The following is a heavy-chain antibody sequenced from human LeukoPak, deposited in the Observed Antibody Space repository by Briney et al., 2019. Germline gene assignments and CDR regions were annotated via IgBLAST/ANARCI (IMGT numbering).Heavy chain of an antibody. CDR3: ARDKTYYYGSGSYLGTGFDP. CDR1: GGSISSYY. D-gene: IGHD3-10*01. J-gene: IGHJ5*02. V-gene: IGHV4-59*01. Sequence: PSETLSLTCTVSGGSISSYYWSWIRQPPGKGLEWIGYIYYSGSTNYNPSLKSRVTISVDTSKNQFSLKLSSVTAADTAVYYCARDKTYYYGSGSYLGTGFDPWGQGTLVTVSS. CDR2: IYYSGST.